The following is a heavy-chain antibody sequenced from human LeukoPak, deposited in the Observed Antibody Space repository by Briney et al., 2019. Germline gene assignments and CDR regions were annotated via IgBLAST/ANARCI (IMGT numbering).Heavy chain of an antibody. Sequence: SVKVSCKASGGTFSSYAISWVRQAPGQGLEWMGRIIPILGIANYAQKFQGRVTITADKSTSTAYMELSSLRSEDTAVYYCARDIDDILTGYSPHYYYYYGMDVWGQGATVTVPS. D-gene: IGHD3-9*01. J-gene: IGHJ6*02. CDR2: IIPILGIA. V-gene: IGHV1-69*04. CDR1: GGTFSSYA. CDR3: ARDIDDILTGYSPHYYYYYGMDV.